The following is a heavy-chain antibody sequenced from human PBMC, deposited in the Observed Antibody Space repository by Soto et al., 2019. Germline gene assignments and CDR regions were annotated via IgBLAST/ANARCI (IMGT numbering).Heavy chain of an antibody. CDR1: GGSISSGGYY. J-gene: IGHJ6*03. CDR2: IYYSGST. CDR3: ARVIVATIDYYYYYYMDV. Sequence: SETLSLTCTVSGGSISSGGYYWSWIRQHPGKGLEWIGYIYYSGSTYYNPSLKSRVTISVDTSKNQFSLKLSSVTAADTAVYYCARVIVATIDYYYYYYMDVWGKGTTVTVSS. V-gene: IGHV4-31*03. D-gene: IGHD5-12*01.